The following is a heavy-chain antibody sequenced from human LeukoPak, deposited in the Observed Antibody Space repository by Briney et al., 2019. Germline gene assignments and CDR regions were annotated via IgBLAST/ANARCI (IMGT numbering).Heavy chain of an antibody. V-gene: IGHV3-23*01. CDR1: GITFSSYG. CDR2: ISSTGGTT. CDR3: AKDIHYDILTGNFDY. Sequence: PGGSLRLSCAASGITFSSYGMSWVRQAPGKGLEWVSSISSTGGTTYYADSMKGRFTISRDNAKNSLYLQMNSLRAEDTALYYCAKDIHYDILTGNFDYWGQGTLVTVSS. J-gene: IGHJ4*02. D-gene: IGHD3-9*01.